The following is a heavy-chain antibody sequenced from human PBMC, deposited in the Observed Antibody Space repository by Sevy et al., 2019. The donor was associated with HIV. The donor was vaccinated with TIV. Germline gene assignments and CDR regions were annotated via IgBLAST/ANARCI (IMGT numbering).Heavy chain of an antibody. CDR1: GFTFSSYA. J-gene: IGHJ4*02. CDR2: ISYDGSNK. V-gene: IGHV3-30-3*01. Sequence: GGSLRLSCAASGFTFSSYAMHWVRQAPGKGLEWVAVISYDGSNKYYADSVKGRFNISRDNSKNTLYLQMNSLRAEDTAVYYCARVTTVYYFDYWGQGTLVTVSS. CDR3: ARVTTVYYFDY. D-gene: IGHD4-4*01.